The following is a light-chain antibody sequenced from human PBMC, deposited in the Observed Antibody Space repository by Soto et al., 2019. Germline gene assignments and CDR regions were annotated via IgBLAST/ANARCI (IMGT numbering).Light chain of an antibody. Sequence: QSVLTQPASVSGSPGQSITISCTGTSSNVGSYNLVSWYQQHPGEAPKLMIYEASKRPSGVSNRFSGSKSGNTASLTISGLQAEDEADYYCCSYAGSYTMIFGGGTKVTVL. J-gene: IGLJ2*01. CDR3: CSYAGSYTMI. V-gene: IGLV2-23*01. CDR1: SSNVGSYNL. CDR2: EAS.